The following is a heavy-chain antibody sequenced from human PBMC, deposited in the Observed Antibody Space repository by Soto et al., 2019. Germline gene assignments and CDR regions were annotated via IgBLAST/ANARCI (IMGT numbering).Heavy chain of an antibody. Sequence: KPSETLSLTCTVSGGSISSSSYYWGWIRQPPGKGLEWIGSIYYSGSTYYNPSLKSRVTISVDTSKNQFSLKLSSVTAADTAVYYCATMTGADYYYGMDVWGQGTTVTVYS. J-gene: IGHJ6*02. CDR2: IYYSGST. D-gene: IGHD3-9*01. CDR3: ATMTGADYYYGMDV. V-gene: IGHV4-39*01. CDR1: GGSISSSSYY.